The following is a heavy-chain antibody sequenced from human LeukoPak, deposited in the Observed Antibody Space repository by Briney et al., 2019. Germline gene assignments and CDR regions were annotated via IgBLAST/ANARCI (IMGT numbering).Heavy chain of an antibody. CDR2: IYYSGST. CDR3: ARSRAGTRLYYFDY. D-gene: IGHD6-19*01. V-gene: IGHV4-59*08. J-gene: IGHJ4*02. Sequence: SETLSLTCTVSGGSISSYYWSWIRQPPGKGLEWIGYIYYSGSTNYNPSLKSRVTISVDTSKNQFSLRLSSVTAADTAVYYCARSRAGTRLYYFDYWGQGTLVTVSS. CDR1: GGSISSYY.